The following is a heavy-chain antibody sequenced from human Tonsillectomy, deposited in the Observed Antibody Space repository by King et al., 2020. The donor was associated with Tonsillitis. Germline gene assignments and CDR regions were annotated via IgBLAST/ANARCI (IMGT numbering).Heavy chain of an antibody. CDR1: GGSISSSTYY. CDR2: INYTGST. J-gene: IGHJ5*02. D-gene: IGHD6-13*01. Sequence: QLQESGPGLVKPSETLSLTCTVSGGSISSSTYYWGWIRQPPGKGLEWIGSINYTGSTHYNPSLKSRVTISVDTSKNQFSLKLSSVTAADTAVYYCARRDFEAAAGTNWFDPWGQGTLVTVSS. CDR3: ARRDFEAAAGTNWFDP. V-gene: IGHV4-39*07.